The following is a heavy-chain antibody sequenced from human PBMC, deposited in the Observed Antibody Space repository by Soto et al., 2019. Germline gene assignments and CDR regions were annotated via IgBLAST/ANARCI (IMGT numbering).Heavy chain of an antibody. J-gene: IGHJ6*02. Sequence: QVQLVQSGAEVKKPGSSVKVSCKASGGTFSSYAISWVRQAPGQGLEWMGGIIPIFGTANYAQKFQGRVTITADESTSTAYMELSSLRSEDTAVYYCARGEYYYDSSGYFSPVRRYYYYGMDVWGQGTTVTVSS. D-gene: IGHD3-22*01. CDR1: GGTFSSYA. CDR2: IIPIFGTA. V-gene: IGHV1-69*01. CDR3: ARGEYYYDSSGYFSPVRRYYYYGMDV.